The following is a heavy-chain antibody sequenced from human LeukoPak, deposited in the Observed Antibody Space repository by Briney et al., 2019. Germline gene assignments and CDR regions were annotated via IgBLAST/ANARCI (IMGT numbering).Heavy chain of an antibody. V-gene: IGHV1-2*02. CDR1: GYIFTSYY. J-gene: IGHJ3*02. CDR2: INPSSGGT. Sequence: ASVKVSCKASGYIFTSYYIHWVRQAPGQGLEWMGWINPSSGGTNYAQKFQGRVTVTRDTSISTAYMDLSRLRSDDTAVYYCARAGVWDYSDSSGYHNAAFDIWGQGTMVTVSS. D-gene: IGHD3-22*01. CDR3: ARAGVWDYSDSSGYHNAAFDI.